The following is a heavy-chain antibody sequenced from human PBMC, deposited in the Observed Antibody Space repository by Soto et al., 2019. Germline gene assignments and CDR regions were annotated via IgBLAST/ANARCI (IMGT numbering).Heavy chain of an antibody. J-gene: IGHJ6*02. CDR1: GYTFTSYA. CDR3: ASSYSNYALIDYYYYGMDV. V-gene: IGHV1-3*01. CDR2: INAGNGNT. Sequence: ASVKVSCKASGYTFTSYAMHWVRQAPGQRLEWMGWINAGNGNTKYSQKFQGRVTITRDTSASTAYMELSSLRSEDTAVYYCASSYSNYALIDYYYYGMDVWGQGTAVTVSS. D-gene: IGHD4-4*01.